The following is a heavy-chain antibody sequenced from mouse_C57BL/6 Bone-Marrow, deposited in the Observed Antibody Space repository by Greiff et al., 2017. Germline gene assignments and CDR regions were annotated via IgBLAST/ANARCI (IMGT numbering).Heavy chain of an antibody. CDR1: GYSITSGYY. D-gene: IGHD2-4*01. Sequence: EVKLVESGPGLVKPSQSLSLTCSVTGYSITSGYYWNWIRQFPGNKLEWMGYISYDGSNNYNPSLKNRISITRDTSKNQFFLKLNSVTTEDTATYYCARCDYDVFDYWGQGTTLTVSS. CDR3: ARCDYDVFDY. CDR2: ISYDGSN. J-gene: IGHJ2*01. V-gene: IGHV3-6*01.